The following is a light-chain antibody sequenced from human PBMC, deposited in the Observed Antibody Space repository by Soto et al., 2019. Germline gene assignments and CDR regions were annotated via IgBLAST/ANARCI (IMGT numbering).Light chain of an antibody. CDR1: QGISSY. V-gene: IGKV1-9*01. CDR2: AAS. J-gene: IGKJ4*01. Sequence: IQLTQSPSSLSASVGDRVTITCRPSQGISSYLGWYQQKPGKAPKLLIYAASTLHSGVPPRFSGCVSGTDVTLTISSLQPEDFATYYCQQANSFPLTFGGGTKVDIK. CDR3: QQANSFPLT.